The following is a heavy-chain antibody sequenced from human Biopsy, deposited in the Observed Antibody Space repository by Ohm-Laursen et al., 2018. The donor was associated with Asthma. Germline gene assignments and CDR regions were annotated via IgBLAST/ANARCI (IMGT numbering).Heavy chain of an antibody. CDR3: ARERAGVLGSYNGMDV. CDR1: GFTFSNYG. J-gene: IGHJ6*02. D-gene: IGHD2-8*01. CDR2: VTYDGISQ. V-gene: IGHV3-30*03. Sequence: SLRLSCAASGFTFSNYGMHWVRQVAGKGLDWVAVVTYDGISQYYAESVKGRFTISRDNSRNTLNLQMNSVRPDDTAVHFCARERAGVLGSYNGMDVWGPGTTVSVS.